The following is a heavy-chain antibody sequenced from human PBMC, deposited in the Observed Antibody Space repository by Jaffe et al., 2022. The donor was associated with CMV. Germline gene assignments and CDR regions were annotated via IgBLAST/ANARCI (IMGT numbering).Heavy chain of an antibody. D-gene: IGHD3-3*01. CDR1: GFTFSSYA. CDR3: AKGRTYYDFWSGPHGMDV. Sequence: EVQLLESGGGLVQPGGSLRLSCAASGFTFSSYAMSWVRQAPGKGLEWVSAISGSGGSTYYADSVKGRFTISRDNSKNTLYLQMNSLRAEDTAVYYCAKGRTYYDFWSGPHGMDVWGQGTTVTVSS. V-gene: IGHV3-23*01. CDR2: ISGSGGST. J-gene: IGHJ6*02.